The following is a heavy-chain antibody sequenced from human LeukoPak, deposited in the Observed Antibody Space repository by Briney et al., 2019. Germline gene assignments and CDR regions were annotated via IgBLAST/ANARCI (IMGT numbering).Heavy chain of an antibody. J-gene: IGHJ3*02. CDR3: ARTVQSSGWFPDAFDI. D-gene: IGHD6-19*01. V-gene: IGHV4-59*01. Sequence: SETLSLTCTVSGGSISSYYWSWIRQPPGKGLEWIGYIDYSGSTNSSPSLKSRVTISVDTSKNQFSLKLSSVTAADTAGYYCARTVQSSGWFPDAFDIWGQGTMVTVSS. CDR2: IDYSGST. CDR1: GGSISSYY.